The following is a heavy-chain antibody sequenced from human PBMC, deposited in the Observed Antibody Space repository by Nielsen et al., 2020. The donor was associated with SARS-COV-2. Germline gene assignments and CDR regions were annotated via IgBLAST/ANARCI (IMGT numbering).Heavy chain of an antibody. D-gene: IGHD6-13*01. Sequence: SETLSLTCTVSGGSISSYYWSWIRQPPGKGLEWIGYIYYSGSTNYNPSLKSRVTISVDTSKNQFSLKLSSVTAADTAVYYCAREGIAAAKNYYYGMDVWGQGTTVTGSS. CDR3: AREGIAAAKNYYYGMDV. J-gene: IGHJ6*02. CDR1: GGSISSYY. CDR2: IYYSGST. V-gene: IGHV4-59*12.